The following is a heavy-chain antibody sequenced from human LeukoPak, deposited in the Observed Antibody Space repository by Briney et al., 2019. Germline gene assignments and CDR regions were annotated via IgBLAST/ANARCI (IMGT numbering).Heavy chain of an antibody. CDR1: GDSVSSGSYY. CDR2: VYYGGNT. CDR3: ARRGLIYYGSGRYYFDY. V-gene: IGHV4-39*07. D-gene: IGHD3-10*01. J-gene: IGHJ4*02. Sequence: SETMSLACTVSGDSVSSGSYYWGWIRQPPGKGLEWIGSVYYGGNTYSNPSLMSRLTISKDTSRNQISLKLSSVAVADTAVYYCARRGLIYYGSGRYYFDYWGQGTLVTVSS.